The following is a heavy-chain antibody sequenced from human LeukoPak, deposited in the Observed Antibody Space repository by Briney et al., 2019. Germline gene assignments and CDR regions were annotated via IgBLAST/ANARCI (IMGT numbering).Heavy chain of an antibody. CDR2: ISAYNGNT. CDR1: GYTFSIYS. D-gene: IGHD5-18*01. V-gene: IGHV1-18*01. CDR3: ARAGYSYGYLGYFDY. Sequence: ASVKVCCKASGYTFSIYSIAWVRQAPGHGLEWMGWISAYNGNTNYAQKFQGRVTMTTDTYTSTAYMELRSMRSDYTAVYYCARAGYSYGYLGYFDYWGQGTLVTVSS. J-gene: IGHJ4*02.